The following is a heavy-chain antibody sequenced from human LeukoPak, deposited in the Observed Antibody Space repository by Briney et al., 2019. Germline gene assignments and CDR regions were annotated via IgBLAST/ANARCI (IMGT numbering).Heavy chain of an antibody. V-gene: IGHV4-34*01. CDR1: GGSFSGHY. CDR2: IHPSGSA. D-gene: IGHD3-16*02. CDR3: ARGRYLPLYFDY. Sequence: SETLSLTCAVYGGSFSGHYWSWTRQPPGKGLEWIGEIHPSGSASYNPSLKSRVTISVDTSKNQFSLKLSSVTAADTAVFYCARGRYLPLYFDYWGQGTLVTVSS. J-gene: IGHJ4*02.